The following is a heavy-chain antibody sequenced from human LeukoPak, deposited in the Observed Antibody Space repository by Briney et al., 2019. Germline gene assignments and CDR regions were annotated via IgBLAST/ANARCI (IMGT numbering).Heavy chain of an antibody. CDR3: ARYPESYSSGWYLHNWFDP. CDR2: ISYDGSNK. J-gene: IGHJ5*02. Sequence: GGSLRLSCAASGFTFSSYAMHWVRQAPGKGLEWVAVISYDGSNKYYADSVKGRFTISRDNSKNTLYLQMNSLRAEDTAVYYCARYPESYSSGWYLHNWFDPRGQGTLVTVSS. D-gene: IGHD6-19*01. CDR1: GFTFSSYA. V-gene: IGHV3-30-3*01.